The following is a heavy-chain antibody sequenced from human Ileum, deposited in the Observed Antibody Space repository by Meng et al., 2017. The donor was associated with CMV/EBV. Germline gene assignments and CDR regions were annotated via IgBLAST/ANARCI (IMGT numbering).Heavy chain of an antibody. CDR1: GGSTSSSTYY. D-gene: IGHD6-13*01. V-gene: IGHV4-39*07. J-gene: IGHJ4*02. CDR2: MYDTGNI. CDR3: ARSIYSNTFDF. Sequence: SETLSLTCTVSGGSTSSSTYYLGWIRQAPGKVLEWSGNMYDTGNIYYSPSFRSRATISVGASKNQFSLRLTAVTTADTAVYYCARSIYSNTFDFWGKGTLVTVSS.